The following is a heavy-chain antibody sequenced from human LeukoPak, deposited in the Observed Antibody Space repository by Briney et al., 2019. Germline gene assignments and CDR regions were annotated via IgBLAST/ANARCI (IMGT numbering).Heavy chain of an antibody. CDR1: GGSISSYY. J-gene: IGHJ5*02. V-gene: IGHV4-59*12. Sequence: SETLSLTCTVSGGSISSYYRSWIRQPPGKGLEWIGYIYYSGSTNYNPSLKSRVTISVDTSKNQFSLKLSSVTAADTAVYYCARYYDILTGRIFNWFDPWGQGTLVTVSS. D-gene: IGHD3-9*01. CDR2: IYYSGST. CDR3: ARYYDILTGRIFNWFDP.